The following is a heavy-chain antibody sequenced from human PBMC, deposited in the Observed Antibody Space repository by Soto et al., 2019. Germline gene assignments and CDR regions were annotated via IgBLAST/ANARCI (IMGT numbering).Heavy chain of an antibody. J-gene: IGHJ4*02. D-gene: IGHD3-22*01. CDR2: ISSSGSTI. Sequence: GGSLRLSCAASGFTFSDYYMSWIRQAPGMGLEWVSYISSSGSTIYYADSVKGRFTISRDNAKYSLYLQMNSLRPEVTAVYYCVRGRYYYDSSGYYDYLDYWGKGTVVTVSS. CDR1: GFTFSDYY. V-gene: IGHV3-11*01. CDR3: VRGRYYYDSSGYYDYLDY.